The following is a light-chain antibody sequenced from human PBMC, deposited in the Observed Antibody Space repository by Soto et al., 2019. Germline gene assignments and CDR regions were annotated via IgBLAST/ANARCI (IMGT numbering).Light chain of an antibody. CDR1: QSVNSN. Sequence: EIVLTQSPTTLSVSPGERATLSCRASQSVNSNLAWYQQKPGQAPRLLIYGASTRASGIPARFSGSGSGTEFTLTIGSLQSEDFSFYYCQQYNNWPPYTFGQGTKLEIK. CDR2: GAS. V-gene: IGKV3-15*01. J-gene: IGKJ2*01. CDR3: QQYNNWPPYT.